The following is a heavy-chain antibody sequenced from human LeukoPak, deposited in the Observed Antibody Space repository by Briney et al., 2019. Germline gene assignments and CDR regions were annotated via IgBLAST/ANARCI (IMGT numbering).Heavy chain of an antibody. D-gene: IGHD3-22*01. CDR3: ARREVSGWLPNCFDY. V-gene: IGHV4-59*12. CDR1: GGSISSYY. J-gene: IGHJ4*02. CDR2: IYYSGYT. Sequence: NSSETLSLTCTVSGGSISSYYWSWIRQPPGKGLKWIGNIYYSGYTTYSPSLRSRVTISVDTSKNQFSLKLSSVTAADTAVYYCARREVSGWLPNCFDYWGQGTLVTVSS.